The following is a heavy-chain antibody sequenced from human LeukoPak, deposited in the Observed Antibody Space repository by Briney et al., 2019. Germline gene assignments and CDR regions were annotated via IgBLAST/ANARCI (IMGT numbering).Heavy chain of an antibody. CDR2: ISSSGGTE. J-gene: IGHJ4*02. CDR1: GFTFSSYE. D-gene: IGHD4-23*01. Sequence: GGSLRLSCAASGFTFSSYEMNWVRQAPGKGLEWVSYISSSGGTEFHADSVKVRFSISRDNAKNSLYLQMDSLRAEDTAVYYCARALGDYGGNFYFDYWGQGTLVTVSS. CDR3: ARALGDYGGNFYFDY. V-gene: IGHV3-48*03.